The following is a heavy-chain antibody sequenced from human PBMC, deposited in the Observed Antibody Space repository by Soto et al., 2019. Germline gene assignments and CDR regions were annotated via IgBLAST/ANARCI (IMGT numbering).Heavy chain of an antibody. D-gene: IGHD2-15*01. CDR2: FDPEDGET. V-gene: IGHV1-24*01. CDR1: VYTLTELS. Sequence: GASVEVSCKVSVYTLTELSMHWVRQAPGKGLEWMGGFDPEDGETIYAQKFQGRVTMTEDTSTDTAYMELSSLRSEDTAVYYCAIPTQREDGAFDIWGQGTMVTVSS. CDR3: AIPTQREDGAFDI. J-gene: IGHJ3*02.